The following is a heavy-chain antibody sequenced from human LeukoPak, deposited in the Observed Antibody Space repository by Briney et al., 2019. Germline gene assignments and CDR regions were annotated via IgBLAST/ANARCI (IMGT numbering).Heavy chain of an antibody. Sequence: ASVKVSCKASGYTFSSYAMNWVRQAPGQRLEWVGWINPYSGGTKYAQKFQGRVTMTRDTSISTAYMELSRLRSDDTAVYYCARALPRIAVAATGHWGQGTLVTVSS. J-gene: IGHJ4*02. V-gene: IGHV1-2*02. D-gene: IGHD6-19*01. CDR3: ARALPRIAVAATGH. CDR1: GYTFSSYA. CDR2: INPYSGGT.